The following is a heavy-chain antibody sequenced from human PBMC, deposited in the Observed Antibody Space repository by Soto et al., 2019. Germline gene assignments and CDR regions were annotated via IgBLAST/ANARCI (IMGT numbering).Heavy chain of an antibody. D-gene: IGHD6-19*01. CDR3: ATDPGIAVAGQFDY. J-gene: IGHJ4*02. CDR1: GYTFTSYG. Sequence: ASVKVSCKASGYTFTSYGISWVRQAPGQGLEWMGWISAYNGNTNYAQKLQGRVTMTTDTSTSTAYMELRSLRSDDTAVYYCATDPGIAVAGQFDYWGQGTLVTVSS. CDR2: ISAYNGNT. V-gene: IGHV1-18*01.